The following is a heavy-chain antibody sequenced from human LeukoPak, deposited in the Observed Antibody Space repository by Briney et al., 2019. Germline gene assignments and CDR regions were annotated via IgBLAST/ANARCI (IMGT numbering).Heavy chain of an antibody. CDR1: GFTFSSYA. CDR2: ISGSGGST. Sequence: GGSLRLSCAASGFTFSSYAMSWVRQAPGKGLEWVSAISGSGGSTYYADSVKGRFTISRDNSKNTLYLQMNSLRAEDTAVYYCAKCLFWSGYSPPLYFDYWGQGTLVTVSS. CDR3: AKCLFWSGYSPPLYFDY. J-gene: IGHJ4*02. D-gene: IGHD3-3*01. V-gene: IGHV3-23*01.